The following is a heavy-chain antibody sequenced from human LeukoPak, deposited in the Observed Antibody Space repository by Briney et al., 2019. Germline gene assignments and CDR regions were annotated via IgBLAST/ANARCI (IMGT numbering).Heavy chain of an antibody. D-gene: IGHD5-12*01. CDR2: INDNGRSA. J-gene: IGHJ4*02. CDR1: GFTFSSYS. V-gene: IGHV3-64D*06. CDR3: VRRMATIDF. Sequence: GGSLRLSCSASGFTFSSYSMHWVRQTPRKGLEYVSAINDNGRSAYYADSVKGRFTISRDNSKSTLYLQMSSLRAEDTALYYCVRRMATIDFWGQGTLVTVSS.